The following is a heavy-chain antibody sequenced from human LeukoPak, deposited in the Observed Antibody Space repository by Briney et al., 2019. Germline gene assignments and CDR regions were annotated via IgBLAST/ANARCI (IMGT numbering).Heavy chain of an antibody. D-gene: IGHD4-17*01. CDR3: AKTYDYGDYYYGMDV. CDR2: ISYDGSNK. Sequence: GGSLRLSCAASGFTFSSYGMHWVRQAPGKGLEWVAVISYDGSNKYYADSVKGRFTISRDNSKNTLYLQMNSLRAEDTAVYYCAKTYDYGDYYYGMDVWGQGTTVTVSS. CDR1: GFTFSSYG. V-gene: IGHV3-30*18. J-gene: IGHJ6*02.